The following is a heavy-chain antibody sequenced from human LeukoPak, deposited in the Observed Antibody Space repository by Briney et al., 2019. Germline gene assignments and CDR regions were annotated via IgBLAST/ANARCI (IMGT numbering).Heavy chain of an antibody. J-gene: IGHJ4*02. Sequence: ASVTVSCKASGYTFTGYYMHWVRQAPGQGLEGMGWINPNSGGTNYAQKFQGRVTMTRDTSISTAYMELSRLRSDDTAVYYCARDWYYDYVWGSYRPYYFDYWGQGTLVTVSS. CDR2: INPNSGGT. D-gene: IGHD3-16*02. V-gene: IGHV1-2*02. CDR3: ARDWYYDYVWGSYRPYYFDY. CDR1: GYTFTGYY.